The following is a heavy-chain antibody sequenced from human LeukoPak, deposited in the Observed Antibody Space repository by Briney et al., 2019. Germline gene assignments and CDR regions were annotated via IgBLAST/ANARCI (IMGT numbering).Heavy chain of an antibody. V-gene: IGHV3-74*01. Sequence: GGSLRLSCAASGFTFSTYWMHWVRQAPGKGLVWVSRISTEGSSATYADSVKGRFTISRDNAKNTLYLQMNSLRAEDTAVYYCARVMYYYASGSLVVYYFDSWGQGTLVTVSS. CDR1: GFTFSTYW. CDR2: ISTEGSSA. J-gene: IGHJ4*02. D-gene: IGHD3-10*01. CDR3: ARVMYYYASGSLVVYYFDS.